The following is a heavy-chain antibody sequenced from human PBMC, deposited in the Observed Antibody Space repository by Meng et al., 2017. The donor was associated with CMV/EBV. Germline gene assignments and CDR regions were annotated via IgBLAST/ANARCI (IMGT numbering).Heavy chain of an antibody. V-gene: IGHV1-69*05. CDR3: ARWYSSSSTSPHAFDI. CDR2: IIPIFGTA. J-gene: IGHJ3*02. D-gene: IGHD6-6*01. CDR1: GGTFSSYA. Sequence: SVKVSCKASGGTFSSYAISWVRQAPGQGLEWMGGIIPIFGTANYAQKFQCIVTITTDESTSTAYMELSSLRSEDTAVYYCARWYSSSSTSPHAFDIWGQGTMVTVSS.